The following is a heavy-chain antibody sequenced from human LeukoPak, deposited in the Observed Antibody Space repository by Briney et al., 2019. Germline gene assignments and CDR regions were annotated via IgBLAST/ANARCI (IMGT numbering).Heavy chain of an antibody. V-gene: IGHV1-69*04. Sequence: SVKVSCKASGGTFSSYAISWVRQAPGQGLEWMGRIIPILGIANYAQKFQGRVTITADKSTSTAYMELSSLRSEDTAVYYCARDYPGGSYGNYWGQGTLVTVSS. D-gene: IGHD1-26*01. CDR2: IIPILGIA. CDR3: ARDYPGGSYGNY. CDR1: GGTFSSYA. J-gene: IGHJ4*02.